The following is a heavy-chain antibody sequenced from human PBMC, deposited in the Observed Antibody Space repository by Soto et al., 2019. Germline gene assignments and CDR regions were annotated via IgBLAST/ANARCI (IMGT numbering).Heavy chain of an antibody. V-gene: IGHV1-69*08. J-gene: IGHJ4*02. CDR2: IIPILGIA. CDR1: GGTFSSYT. Sequence: QVQLVQSGAEVKKPGSSVKVSCKASGGTFSSYTISWVRQAPGQGLEWMGRIIPILGIANYAQKFQVRVTITADKSTSTAYMELSSLRSEDTAVYYCAREDSGYDIDYWGQGTLVTVSS. D-gene: IGHD5-12*01. CDR3: AREDSGYDIDY.